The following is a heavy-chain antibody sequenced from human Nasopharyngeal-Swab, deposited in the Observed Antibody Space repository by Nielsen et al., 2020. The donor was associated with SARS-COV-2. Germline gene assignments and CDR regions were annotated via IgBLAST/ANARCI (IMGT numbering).Heavy chain of an antibody. CDR2: INESGGI. CDR1: GGSLSGHY. J-gene: IGHJ2*01. CDR3: ARRNRLAAPGAHFDL. D-gene: IGHD6-13*01. Sequence: SETLSLTCAVSGGSLSGHYWTWIRQSPGKGLEWIGEINESGGINSSPSLKSRLTISVDTSKKHFSLKLASVTAADTAFYYCARRNRLAAPGAHFDLWGRDTLVTVSS. V-gene: IGHV4-34*01.